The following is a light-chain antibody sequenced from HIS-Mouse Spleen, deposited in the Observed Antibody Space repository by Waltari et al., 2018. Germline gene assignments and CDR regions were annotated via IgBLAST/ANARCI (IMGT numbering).Light chain of an antibody. CDR2: EGS. CDR3: CSYAGSSYV. J-gene: IGLJ1*01. V-gene: IGLV2-23*01. CDR1: SRDVWSSTL. Sequence: QSALTQPASLSGSPGQSITIPCTGSSRDVWSSTLASRYQQHPGKAPKLMIYEGSKRPSGVSNRFSGSKSGNTASLTISGLQAEDEADYYCCSYAGSSYVFGTGTKVTVL.